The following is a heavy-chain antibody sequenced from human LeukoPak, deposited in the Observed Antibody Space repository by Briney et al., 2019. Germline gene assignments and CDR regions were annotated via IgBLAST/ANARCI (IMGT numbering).Heavy chain of an antibody. V-gene: IGHV3-15*01. CDR2: IKSKTDGGTT. Sequence: LSLTCAASGFTFSNAWMSWVRQAPGKGLEWVGRIKSKTDGGTTDYAAPVKGRFTISRDDSKNTLYLQMNSLKTEDTAVYYCTTCSGSYGGGDYFDYWGQGTLVTVSS. CDR3: TTCSGSYGGGDYFDY. J-gene: IGHJ4*02. D-gene: IGHD1-26*01. CDR1: GFTFSNAW.